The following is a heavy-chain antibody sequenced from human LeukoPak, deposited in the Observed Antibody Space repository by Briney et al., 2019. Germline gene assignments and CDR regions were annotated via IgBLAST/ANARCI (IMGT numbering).Heavy chain of an antibody. J-gene: IGHJ3*02. CDR3: ARGALYCSGGSCYRDAFDI. CDR2: GNT. Sequence: GNTNYAQKLQGRVTMTTDTSTSTAYMELRSLRSDDTAVYYCARGALYCSGGSCYRDAFDIWGQGTMVTVSS. V-gene: IGHV1-18*01. D-gene: IGHD2-15*01.